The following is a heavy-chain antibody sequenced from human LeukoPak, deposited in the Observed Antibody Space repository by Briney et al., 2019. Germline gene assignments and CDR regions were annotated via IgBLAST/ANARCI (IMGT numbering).Heavy chain of an antibody. CDR3: ARGGWGILVGPLGEFDS. Sequence: TGESLKISCQVSGYIFSSYWIGWVRQMTGKGLEWMGIINPGDSESRYSPSFQGQFTMSVDKSITTAYLEWSSLKASDTAIYYCARGGWGILVGPLGEFDSWGQGTLVSVSS. D-gene: IGHD1-26*01. V-gene: IGHV5-51*01. CDR2: INPGDSES. CDR1: GYIFSSYW. J-gene: IGHJ4*02.